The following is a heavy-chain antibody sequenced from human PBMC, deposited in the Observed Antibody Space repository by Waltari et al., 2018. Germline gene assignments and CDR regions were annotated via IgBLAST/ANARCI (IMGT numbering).Heavy chain of an antibody. V-gene: IGHV1-2*02. CDR2: IDPNSGAT. CDR3: ARDGSLDI. CDR1: GYSFIDYY. Sequence: AQLVQSGAEVKKPGASVKVSCKASGYSFIDYYMHWLRQAPGQGLEWMGWIDPNSGATKYTQRFQGRVSMTRDTSISTVYMELSRLRSDDTAVFYCARDGSLDIWGQGTTVIVSS. J-gene: IGHJ3*02.